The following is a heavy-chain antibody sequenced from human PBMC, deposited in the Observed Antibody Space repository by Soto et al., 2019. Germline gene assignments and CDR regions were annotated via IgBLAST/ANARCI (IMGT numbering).Heavy chain of an antibody. V-gene: IGHV3-23*01. D-gene: IGHD3-3*01. J-gene: IGHJ3*02. CDR3: SKDGYDFWSGPPPSAFDI. Sequence: GGSLRLSCAASGFTFSSYAMSWVRQAPGKGLEWVSAISGSGGSTYYADSVKGRFTISRDNSKNTLYLQMNSLRAEDTAVFYFSKDGYDFWSGPPPSAFDIWGQGTMVTVSS. CDR2: ISGSGGST. CDR1: GFTFSSYA.